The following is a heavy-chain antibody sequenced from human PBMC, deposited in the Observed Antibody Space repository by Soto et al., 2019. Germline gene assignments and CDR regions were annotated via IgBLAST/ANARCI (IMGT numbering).Heavy chain of an antibody. CDR3: ARVGGYSYGGVDY. CDR1: GYTFTSYY. D-gene: IGHD5-18*01. Sequence: QVQLVQSGAEVKKPGASVKVSCKASGYTFTSYYMHWVRQAPGQGLEWMGIINPSGGSTTYAQKFQGRVTKTRETTTGTVYMELSSMRAEDTAVYYCARVGGYSYGGVDYWGQGTLVTVSS. V-gene: IGHV1-46*01. CDR2: INPSGGST. J-gene: IGHJ4*02.